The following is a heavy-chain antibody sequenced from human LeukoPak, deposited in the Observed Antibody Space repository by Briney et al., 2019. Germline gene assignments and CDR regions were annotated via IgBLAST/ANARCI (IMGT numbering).Heavy chain of an antibody. CDR1: GYTFTRFY. Sequence: GASVKVSCKASGYTFTRFYMHWVRQAPGQGLEWMGIINPSGGRTSYAQKFQGRVTMTRDTSTSTVYMELSSLGSEDTAVYYCARDQDWNYAFDIWGQGTMVTVSS. J-gene: IGHJ3*02. CDR3: ARDQDWNYAFDI. V-gene: IGHV1-46*01. CDR2: INPSGGRT. D-gene: IGHD1-7*01.